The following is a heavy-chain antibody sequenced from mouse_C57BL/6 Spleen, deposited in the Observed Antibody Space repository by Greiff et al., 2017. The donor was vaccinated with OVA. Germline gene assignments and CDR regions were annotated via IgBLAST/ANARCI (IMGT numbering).Heavy chain of an antibody. CDR1: GYSITSGYY. V-gene: IGHV3-6*01. CDR2: ISYDGSN. CDR3: ARESSGYDYYAMDY. J-gene: IGHJ4*01. Sequence: EVKLQESGPGLVKPSQSLSLTCSVTGYSITSGYYWNWIRQFPGNKLEWMGYISYDGSNNYNPSLKNRISITRDTSKNQFFLKLNSVTTEETATYYCARESSGYDYYAMDYWGQGTSVTVSS. D-gene: IGHD3-2*02.